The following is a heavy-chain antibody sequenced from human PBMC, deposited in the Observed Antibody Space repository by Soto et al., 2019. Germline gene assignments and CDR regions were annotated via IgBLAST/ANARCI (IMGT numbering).Heavy chain of an antibody. V-gene: IGHV1-69*13. J-gene: IGHJ3*02. CDR3: AREIRAYYYDSSGYRGDAFDI. D-gene: IGHD3-22*01. Sequence: RASGKVSCNASGGTFSSYAISWVRQAPGQGLEWMGGIIPIFGTANYAQKFQGRVTITADESTSTAYMELSSLRSEDTAVYYCAREIRAYYYDSSGYRGDAFDIWGQGTMVTVSS. CDR2: IIPIFGTA. CDR1: GGTFSSYA.